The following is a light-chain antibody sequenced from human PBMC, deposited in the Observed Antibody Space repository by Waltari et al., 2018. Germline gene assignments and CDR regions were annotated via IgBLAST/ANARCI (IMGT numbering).Light chain of an antibody. Sequence: DIQMTQSPSSLSASVGDRVTLTCRASQGISKSVAWYQQKPGKAPKLMIFAASGLESWVPSSFSCSGSGTDFTLTITNLQPEDFATYYCQQYSSPPFTFGGGTKVEIE. CDR1: QGISKS. V-gene: IGKV1-NL1*01. CDR3: QQYSSPPFT. J-gene: IGKJ4*01. CDR2: AAS.